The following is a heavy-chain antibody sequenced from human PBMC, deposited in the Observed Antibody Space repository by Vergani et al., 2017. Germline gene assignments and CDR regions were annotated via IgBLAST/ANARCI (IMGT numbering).Heavy chain of an antibody. CDR1: GFTFSSYA. V-gene: IGHV3-23*04. J-gene: IGHJ4*02. CDR3: ARHLRALDFDY. Sequence: EVQLVESGGGLVQPGGSLRLSCAASGFTFSSYAMSWVRQAPGKGLEWVSAISGSGGSIYYADSVKGRFTISRDNAKNSLYLQMNSLRAEDTAVYYCARHLRALDFDYWGQGTLVTVSS. CDR2: ISGSGGSI.